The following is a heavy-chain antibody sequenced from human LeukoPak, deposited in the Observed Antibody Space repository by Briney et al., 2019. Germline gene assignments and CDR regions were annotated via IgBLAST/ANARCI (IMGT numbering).Heavy chain of an antibody. CDR1: GGSISSGGYY. CDR3: AGHHPRNTVDF. V-gene: IGHV4-31*03. D-gene: IGHD2/OR15-2a*01. CDR2: IYYSGST. Sequence: SETLPLTCTVSGGSISSGGYYWSWIRQHPGKGLEWIGYIYYSGSTYYNLSLKSRVTISVDTSKNQFSLKLSSVTAADTAVYYCAGHHPRNTVDFWGQGTLVTVSS. J-gene: IGHJ4*02.